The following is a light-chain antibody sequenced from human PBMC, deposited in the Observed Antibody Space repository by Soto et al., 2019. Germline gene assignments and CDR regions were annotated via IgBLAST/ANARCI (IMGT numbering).Light chain of an antibody. V-gene: IGLV1-44*01. CDR2: SNN. CDR3: ATWDDSLNGYV. CDR1: SSNIGSNY. Sequence: QSVLTQPPSASGTPGQRVTMSCSGSSSNIGSNYVKWYQQVPGTSPKLLIYSNNQRPSGVPDRFSGSKSGTSASLAISGLQSEDEADYYCATWDDSLNGYVFGTGTKVTVL. J-gene: IGLJ1*01.